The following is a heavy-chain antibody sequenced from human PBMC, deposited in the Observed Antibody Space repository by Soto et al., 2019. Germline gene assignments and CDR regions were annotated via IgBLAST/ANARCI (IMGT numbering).Heavy chain of an antibody. J-gene: IGHJ5*02. CDR3: ARYLPDYDILSGQILYDP. CDR1: GFTFSSYA. V-gene: IGHV3-23*01. Sequence: GGSLRLSCAASGFTFSSYAMSWVRQAPGKGLEWVSAISGSGGSTYYADSLKGRFTISRDNSKNTLYLQMNSLRAEDTAVYYCARYLPDYDILSGQILYDPLGQGTLVTVSS. D-gene: IGHD3-9*01. CDR2: ISGSGGST.